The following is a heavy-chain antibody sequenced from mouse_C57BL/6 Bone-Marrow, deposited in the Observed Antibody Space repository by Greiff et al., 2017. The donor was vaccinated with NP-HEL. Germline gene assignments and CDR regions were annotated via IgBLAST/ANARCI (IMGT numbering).Heavy chain of an antibody. CDR3: AREGYDWGRNFDY. V-gene: IGHV1-55*01. D-gene: IGHD2-2*01. CDR2: IYPGSGST. J-gene: IGHJ2*01. CDR1: GYTFTSYW. Sequence: QVQLQQPGAELVKPGASVKMSCKASGYTFTSYWITWVKQRPGQGLEWIGDIYPGSGSTNYNEKFKSKATLPVDTSSSTAYMQLSSLTSEDSAVYYCAREGYDWGRNFDYWGQGTTLTVSS.